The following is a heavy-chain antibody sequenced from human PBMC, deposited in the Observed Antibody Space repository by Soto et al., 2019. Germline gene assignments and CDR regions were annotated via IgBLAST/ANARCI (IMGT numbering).Heavy chain of an antibody. V-gene: IGHV1-69*01. CDR3: ARDISSSDPHNWFDP. J-gene: IGHJ5*02. CDR1: GGTFSSYA. CDR2: IIPIFGTA. D-gene: IGHD6-6*01. Sequence: QVQLVQSGAEVKKPGSSVKVSCKASGGTFSSYAISWVRQAPGQGLEWMGGIIPIFGTANYAQKFQGSVTITADESTITAYMELSSLRPEDTAVYYCARDISSSDPHNWFDPWGKGTLVTVSS.